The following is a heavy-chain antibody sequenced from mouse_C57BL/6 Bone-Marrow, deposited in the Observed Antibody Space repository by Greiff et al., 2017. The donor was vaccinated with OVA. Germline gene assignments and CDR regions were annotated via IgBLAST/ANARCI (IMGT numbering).Heavy chain of an antibody. J-gene: IGHJ3*01. D-gene: IGHD2-2*01. Sequence: EVQLVESGGDLVKPGGSLKLSCAASGFTFSSYGMSWVRQTPDKRLEWVATISSCGSYTYYPDSVKGRFTISRDNAKNTLYLQMSSLKSEDTAMYYCASAYGYDSFAYWGQGTLVTVSA. CDR1: GFTFSSYG. CDR3: ASAYGYDSFAY. V-gene: IGHV5-6*01. CDR2: ISSCGSYT.